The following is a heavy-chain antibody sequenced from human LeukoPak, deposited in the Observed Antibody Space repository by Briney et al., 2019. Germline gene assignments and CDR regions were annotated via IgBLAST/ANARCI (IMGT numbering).Heavy chain of an antibody. Sequence: NPGGSLRLLCAASGFTFSNDWVSWVRQAPGKGLEWVGRIKSKTYGETTDYAAPVKGRFTISRDDSKNTLYSQMNSLKTEDTAVYYCTPGDQSVTWGQGRLVTVSS. J-gene: IGHJ5*02. V-gene: IGHV3-15*01. D-gene: IGHD4-11*01. CDR1: GFTFSNDW. CDR2: IKSKTYGETT. CDR3: TPGDQSVT.